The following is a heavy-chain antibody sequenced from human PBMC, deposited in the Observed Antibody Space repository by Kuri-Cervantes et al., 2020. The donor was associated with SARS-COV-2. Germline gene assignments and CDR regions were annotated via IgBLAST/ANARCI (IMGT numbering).Heavy chain of an antibody. J-gene: IGHJ4*02. CDR1: GYTFTSYG. CDR3: ARGHSALKRELLPFDY. V-gene: IGHV1-18*01. Sequence: ASVMVSCKASGYTFTSYGISWVRQAPGQGLEWMGWISAYNGNTNYAQRLQGRVTMTTDTSTSTAYMELRSLRSDDTAVYYCARGHSALKRELLPFDYWGQGTLVTVSS. CDR2: ISAYNGNT. D-gene: IGHD1-26*01.